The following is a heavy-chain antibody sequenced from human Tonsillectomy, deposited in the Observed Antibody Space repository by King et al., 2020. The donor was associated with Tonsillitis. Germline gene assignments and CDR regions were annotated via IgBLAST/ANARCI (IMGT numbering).Heavy chain of an antibody. Sequence: VQLGESGAEVKKPGASVKVSCKASGYTFTSYDINWVRQATGQGIGCMGWMKPNSGNTGYAQKFQGRVTMTRNTSISTAYMELSRLRSEDTAVYYGARGGVIDSHHDYWGQGTLVTVSS. CDR3: ARGGVIDSHHDY. D-gene: IGHD3-22*01. CDR2: MKPNSGNT. CDR1: GYTFTSYD. V-gene: IGHV1-8*01. J-gene: IGHJ4*02.